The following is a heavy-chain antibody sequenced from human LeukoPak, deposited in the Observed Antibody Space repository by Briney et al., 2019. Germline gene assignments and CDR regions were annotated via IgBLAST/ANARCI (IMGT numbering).Heavy chain of an antibody. CDR2: ISYDGSNK. D-gene: IGHD6-6*01. Sequence: GGSLRLSCAASGFTFSSYAMHWVRQAPGKGLEWVAVISYDGSNKYYADSVKGRFTISRDNSKNTLYLRMNSLRAEDTAVYYCARGWSSSSLFDYWGQGTLVTVSS. J-gene: IGHJ4*02. V-gene: IGHV3-30*01. CDR1: GFTFSSYA. CDR3: ARGWSSSSLFDY.